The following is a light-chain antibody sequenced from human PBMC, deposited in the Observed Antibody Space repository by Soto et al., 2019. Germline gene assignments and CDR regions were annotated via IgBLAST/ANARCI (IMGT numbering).Light chain of an antibody. Sequence: QTVVTQPPSVSGAPGQRVTISCTGSSSNIGAGYDVHWYQQLPGTAPKLLIYGDSNRPSGVPDRFSGSNSGTSASLAITGLQAEDEADYYCQSYDSSLSGYVFGTGTKLTVL. J-gene: IGLJ1*01. CDR3: QSYDSSLSGYV. V-gene: IGLV1-40*01. CDR1: SSNIGAGYD. CDR2: GDS.